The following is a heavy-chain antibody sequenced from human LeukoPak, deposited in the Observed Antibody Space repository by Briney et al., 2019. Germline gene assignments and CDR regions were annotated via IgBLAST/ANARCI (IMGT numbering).Heavy chain of an antibody. V-gene: IGHV4-34*01. Sequence: NPSETLSLTCAVYGGSFSGYYWSWIRQPPGKGLEWIGEINHSGSTNYNPSLKSRVTISVDTSKNQFSLKLSSVTAADTAVYYCAGHLRWWDYWGQGTLVTVSS. J-gene: IGHJ4*02. CDR1: GGSFSGYY. CDR2: INHSGST. D-gene: IGHD5/OR15-5a*01. CDR3: AGHLRWWDY.